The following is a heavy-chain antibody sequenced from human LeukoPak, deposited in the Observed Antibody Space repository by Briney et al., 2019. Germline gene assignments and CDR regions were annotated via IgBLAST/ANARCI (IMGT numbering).Heavy chain of an antibody. CDR1: GYTFTGYY. J-gene: IGHJ4*02. CDR3: ARDSLRYFDY. Sequence: ASVKVSCKASGYTFTGYYMHWVRQAPGQGLEWMGWINPNSGDTNYAQKFQDRVTMTRDTSISTAFMEVSRLRFDDTALYYCARDSLRYFDYWGQGTLVTVSS. CDR2: INPNSGDT. V-gene: IGHV1-2*02.